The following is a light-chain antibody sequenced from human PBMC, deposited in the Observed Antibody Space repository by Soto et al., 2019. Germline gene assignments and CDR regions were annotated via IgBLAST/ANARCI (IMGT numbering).Light chain of an antibody. CDR2: RNN. Sequence: QSVLTQPPSASGTPGQRVTISCSGSSSNIGSNYVYWYQQLPGTAPKLLIYRNNQRPSGVPDRFSSSKSGTSASLAISGLRSEDEADYYCAAWDDSLSGHVVFGGGTKVTVL. CDR3: AAWDDSLSGHVV. CDR1: SSNIGSNY. V-gene: IGLV1-47*01. J-gene: IGLJ2*01.